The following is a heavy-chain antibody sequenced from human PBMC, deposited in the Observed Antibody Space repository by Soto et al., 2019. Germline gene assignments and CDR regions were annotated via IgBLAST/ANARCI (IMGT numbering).Heavy chain of an antibody. D-gene: IGHD3-9*01. CDR3: ASLDSELRYFD. Sequence: QVQLQQWGAGLLKPSETLSLTCAVYGGSFSGYYWGWIRKPPGKGLEWIGEINHSGSTNYNPSLKIRVTISVDTSKSQFSLKRSSVTAADTAVYYCASLDSELRYFDWGQGTLVTVSS. J-gene: IGHJ4*02. V-gene: IGHV4-34*01. CDR2: INHSGST. CDR1: GGSFSGYY.